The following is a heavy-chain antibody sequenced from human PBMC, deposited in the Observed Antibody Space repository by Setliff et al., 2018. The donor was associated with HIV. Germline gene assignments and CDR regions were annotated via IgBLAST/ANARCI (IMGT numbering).Heavy chain of an antibody. CDR2: IYPSDSDT. J-gene: IGHJ3*02. Sequence: GESLKISCKGSGHSITSYWIGWVRQMPGKGLEWMGTIYPSDSDTRYSPSFRGQVTMSADKSISTVYLQWSSLKASDTAMYYCARRGGDNRAGFDMWGQGTMVTVSS. V-gene: IGHV5-51*01. D-gene: IGHD3-16*01. CDR1: GHSITSYW. CDR3: ARRGGDNRAGFDM.